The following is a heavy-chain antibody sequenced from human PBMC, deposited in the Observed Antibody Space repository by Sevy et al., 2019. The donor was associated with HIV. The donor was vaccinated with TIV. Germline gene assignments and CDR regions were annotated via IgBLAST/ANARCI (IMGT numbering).Heavy chain of an antibody. D-gene: IGHD3-9*01. Sequence: GGSLRLSCEVSGLSVTNNGMHWVRQAPGKGLEWVAVISYDGINKYYGDSLKGRFIISRDRSKNTLYLQRNILRIEDTAVYYWAKDFTGFYGMDVWGQETTGTVSS. J-gene: IGHJ6*02. CDR1: GLSVTNNG. CDR2: ISYDGINK. CDR3: AKDFTGFYGMDV. V-gene: IGHV3-30*18.